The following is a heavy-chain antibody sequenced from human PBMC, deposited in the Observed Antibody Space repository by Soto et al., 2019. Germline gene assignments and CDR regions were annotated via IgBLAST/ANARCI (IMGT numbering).Heavy chain of an antibody. CDR3: AREVVDYYYYMDV. Sequence: GASVKVSCKASGYTFTSYAMHWVRQAPGQRLEWMGWINAGNGNTKYPQKFQGRVTITRDTSASTAYMELSSLRSEDTAVYYCAREVVDYYYYMDVWGKGTTVTVSS. CDR1: GYTFTSYA. D-gene: IGHD2-15*01. J-gene: IGHJ6*03. V-gene: IGHV1-3*01. CDR2: INAGNGNT.